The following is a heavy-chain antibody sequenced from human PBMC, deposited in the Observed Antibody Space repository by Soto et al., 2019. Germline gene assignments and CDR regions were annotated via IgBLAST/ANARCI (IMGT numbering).Heavy chain of an antibody. Sequence: ASVKVSCKASGYTFTSYAMHWVRQAPGQRLEWMGWINAGNGNTKYSQKFQGRVTITRDTSASTAYMELSSLRSEDTAVYYCARDRRIFGVVIISGTLNYWGQGTLVTASS. CDR1: GYTFTSYA. V-gene: IGHV1-3*01. D-gene: IGHD3-3*01. J-gene: IGHJ4*02. CDR2: INAGNGNT. CDR3: ARDRRIFGVVIISGTLNY.